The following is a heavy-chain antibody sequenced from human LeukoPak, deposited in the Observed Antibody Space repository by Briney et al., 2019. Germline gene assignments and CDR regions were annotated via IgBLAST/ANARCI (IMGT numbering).Heavy chain of an antibody. CDR2: ITGGGGFT. D-gene: IGHD6-13*01. CDR3: AKEYLRVAAAFDY. V-gene: IGHV3-23*01. J-gene: IGHJ4*02. Sequence: GGSLRLSCVASGFTFSNYGMSWVRQAPGKGLDWVSGITGGGGFTKYADSVTGRFTISRDNSKNTIYLQMNSLRAEDTAVYYCAKEYLRVAAAFDYWGQGTLVTVSS. CDR1: GFTFSNYG.